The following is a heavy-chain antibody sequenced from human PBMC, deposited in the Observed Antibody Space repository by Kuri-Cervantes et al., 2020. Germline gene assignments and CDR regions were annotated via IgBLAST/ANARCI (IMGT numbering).Heavy chain of an antibody. J-gene: IGHJ3*02. Sequence: ESLKISCAASGFSFSNYWMTWVRQAPGKGLEWIGSIYYSGSTNYNPSLKSRVTISVDTSKNQFSLKLSSVTAAGTAVYYCAGDRRLVTPIDAFDIWGQGTMVTVSS. CDR3: AGDRRLVTPIDAFDI. CDR2: IYYSGST. V-gene: IGHV4-59*01. CDR1: GFSFSNYW. D-gene: IGHD3-9*01.